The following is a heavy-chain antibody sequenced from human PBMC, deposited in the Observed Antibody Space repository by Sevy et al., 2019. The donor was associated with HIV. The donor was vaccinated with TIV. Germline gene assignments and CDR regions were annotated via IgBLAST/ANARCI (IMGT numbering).Heavy chain of an antibody. V-gene: IGHV1-24*01. D-gene: IGHD3-22*01. J-gene: IGHJ3*02. CDR1: GYTLTELS. CDR2: FDPEDGET. Sequence: ASVKVSCKVSGYTLTELSIHWVRQAPGKGLEWMGGFDPEDGETIYAQKFQGRVTMTEDTSTDTAYMELSSLRSEDTAVYYCATSPDYYDSSRDAFDIWGQGTMVTVS. CDR3: ATSPDYYDSSRDAFDI.